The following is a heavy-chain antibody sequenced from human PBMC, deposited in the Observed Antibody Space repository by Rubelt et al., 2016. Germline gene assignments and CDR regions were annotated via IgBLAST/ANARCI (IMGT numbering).Heavy chain of an antibody. CDR1: GFTFSSYA. V-gene: IGHV3-30*14. Sequence: AASGFTFSSYAMHWVRQAPGKGLEWVAVISYDGSNKYYADSVKGRFTISRDNSKNTLYLQMNSLRAEDTAVYYCARDASGSYYADAFDIWGQGTMVTVSS. CDR3: ARDASGSYYADAFDI. J-gene: IGHJ3*02. CDR2: ISYDGSNK. D-gene: IGHD1-26*01.